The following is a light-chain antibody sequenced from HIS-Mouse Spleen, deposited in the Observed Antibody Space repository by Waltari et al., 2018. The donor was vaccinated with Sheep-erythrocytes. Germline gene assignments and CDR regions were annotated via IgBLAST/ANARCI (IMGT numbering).Light chain of an antibody. CDR3: QQYYSTLT. V-gene: IGKV4-1*01. CDR1: QSVLYSSNNKNY. Sequence: DIVMTQSPDSLAVSLGERATINCKSSQSVLYSSNNKNYLACYQQKPGQPPKRLIYWASTRESGVPDRFSGSGSGTDFTLTISSLQAEDVAVYYCQQYYSTLTFGGGTKVEIK. CDR2: WAS. J-gene: IGKJ4*01.